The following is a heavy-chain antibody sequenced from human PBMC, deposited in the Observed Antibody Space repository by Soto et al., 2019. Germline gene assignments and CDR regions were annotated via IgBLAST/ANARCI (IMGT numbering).Heavy chain of an antibody. CDR1: GGTFSSYA. D-gene: IGHD2-15*01. V-gene: IGHV1-69*12. J-gene: IGHJ4*02. CDR3: ARESRYCSGGSCYFLPGIDY. Sequence: QVQLVQSGAEVKKPGSSVKVSCKASGGTFSSYAISWVRQAPGQGLEWMGGIIPIFGTANYAQNFQGRVTITADESTCIAYMEVSRLRSEDTAVYYCARESRYCSGGSCYFLPGIDYWGQGTLVTVSS. CDR2: IIPIFGTA.